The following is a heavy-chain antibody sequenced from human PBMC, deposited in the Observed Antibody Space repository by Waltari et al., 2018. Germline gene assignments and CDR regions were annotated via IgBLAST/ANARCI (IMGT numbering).Heavy chain of an antibody. D-gene: IGHD3-16*01. CDR3: AKQGRGQGGGFDP. CDR1: GGSINSYY. V-gene: IGHV4-59*08. Sequence: QVQLQESGPGLAKPSETMSLTCTVSGGSINSYYWSWIRQPPGKGLEWIGYIYSSGSTNYNPPLKGRFTILLATSKNQFPLKLSSVTAADTAVYYCAKQGRGQGGGFDPWGQGTLVTVSS. CDR2: IYSSGST. J-gene: IGHJ5*02.